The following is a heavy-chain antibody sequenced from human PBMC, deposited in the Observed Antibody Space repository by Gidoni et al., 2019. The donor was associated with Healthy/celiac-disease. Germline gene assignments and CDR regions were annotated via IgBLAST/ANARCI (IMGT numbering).Heavy chain of an antibody. D-gene: IGHD5-12*01. CDR1: GGSNTRSSYY. V-gene: IGHV4-39*01. CDR2: SYYSGST. CDR3: ARQKDSGYDYGD. Sequence: QLQLQESGPGLVKPSETLSLTCTVSGGSNTRSSYYWGWFRQPPGQGLEWIGSSYYSGSTYYNPTLKSRVTISVDTSKNQFSLKLSSVTAAETAVYYCARQKDSGYDYGDWGQGTLVTVSS. J-gene: IGHJ4*02.